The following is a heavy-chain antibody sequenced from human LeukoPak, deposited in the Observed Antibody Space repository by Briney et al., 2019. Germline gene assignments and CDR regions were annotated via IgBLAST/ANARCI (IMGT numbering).Heavy chain of an antibody. CDR2: IYYSGST. CDR3: ASLGYCSGGSCYSG. J-gene: IGHJ4*02. Sequence: SETLSLTCIVSGGSISNYYWTWIRQPPGKGLEWIGYIYYSGSTYYNPSLKSRVTISVDTSKNQFSLKLSSVTAADTAVYYCASLGYCSGGSCYSGWGQGTLVTVSS. V-gene: IGHV4-59*06. CDR1: GGSISNYY. D-gene: IGHD2-15*01.